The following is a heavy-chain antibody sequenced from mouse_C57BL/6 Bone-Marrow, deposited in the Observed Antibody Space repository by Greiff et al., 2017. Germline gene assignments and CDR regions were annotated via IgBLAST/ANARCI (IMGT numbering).Heavy chain of an antibody. CDR2: IDPETGGT. V-gene: IGHV1-15*01. Sequence: VQLQQSGAELVRPGASVTLSCKASGYTFTDYEMHWVKQTPVHGLEWIGAIDPETGGTDYNQKFKGKAILTADKSSSTAYMELRSLTSEDSAVYYCTRNYDKGFAYWGQGTLVTVAA. CDR3: TRNYDKGFAY. D-gene: IGHD2-4*01. CDR1: GYTFTDYE. J-gene: IGHJ3*01.